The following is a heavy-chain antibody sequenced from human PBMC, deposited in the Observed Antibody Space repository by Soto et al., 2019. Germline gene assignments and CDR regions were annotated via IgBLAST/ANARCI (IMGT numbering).Heavy chain of an antibody. Sequence: PEDSLKISCKGSGYSFTSDLIGWVRQMPGKGLEWMGIIYPGDSDTRYSPSFQGQVTISADKSISTAYLQWSSLKASDTAMYYCARYHSSGSTHFDYWGQGTLVTVSS. V-gene: IGHV5-51*01. CDR3: ARYHSSGSTHFDY. D-gene: IGHD3-22*01. CDR2: IYPGDSDT. J-gene: IGHJ4*02. CDR1: GYSFTSDL.